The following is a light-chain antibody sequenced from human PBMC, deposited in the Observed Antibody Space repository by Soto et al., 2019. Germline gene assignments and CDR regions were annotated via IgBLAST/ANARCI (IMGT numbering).Light chain of an antibody. CDR2: DAS. CDR1: QDISNS. V-gene: IGKV1-33*01. J-gene: IGKJ3*01. CDR3: QQFDTLPLV. Sequence: DIQMTQSPSSLSASVGDRVTITCQASQDISNSLNWYQQKPGRAPKLLIYDASNLETGVPSRFSGSGSGTDFTFTISSLQPEDIATYYCQQFDTLPLVFGPGTKWIA.